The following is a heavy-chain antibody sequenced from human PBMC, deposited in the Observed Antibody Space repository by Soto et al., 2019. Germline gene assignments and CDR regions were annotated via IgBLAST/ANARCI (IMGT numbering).Heavy chain of an antibody. V-gene: IGHV3-21*01. CDR2: ISSSSSYI. CDR1: GFTFSSYS. CDR3: ARDPYSSSWYGDYYYYYGMDV. D-gene: IGHD6-13*01. J-gene: IGHJ6*02. Sequence: GGSLRLSCAASGFTFSSYSMNWVRQAPGKGLEWVSSISSSSSYIYYADSVKGRFTISRDNAKNSLYLQMNSLRAEDTAVYYCARDPYSSSWYGDYYYYYGMDVWGQGTTVTVSS.